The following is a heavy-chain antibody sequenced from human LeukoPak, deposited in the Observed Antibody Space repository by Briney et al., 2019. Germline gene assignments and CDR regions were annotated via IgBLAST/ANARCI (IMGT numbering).Heavy chain of an antibody. V-gene: IGHV4-59*01. Sequence: SETLSLTCTVSAGSISSYYWNWIRQVQGKGLEWIGYIFYGANTYYNPSLKDRVTMSMDTSKSQVSLKLTSVTAADTAVYYCASGTIFGVIAPYCFHSWGQGTLVTVSP. CDR1: AGSISSYY. CDR3: ASGTIFGVIAPYCFHS. D-gene: IGHD3-3*01. J-gene: IGHJ4*02. CDR2: IFYGANT.